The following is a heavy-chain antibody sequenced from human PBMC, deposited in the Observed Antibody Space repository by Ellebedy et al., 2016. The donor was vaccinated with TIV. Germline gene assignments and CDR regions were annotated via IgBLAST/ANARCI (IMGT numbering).Heavy chain of an antibody. CDR3: ARDLRLNWFDP. J-gene: IGHJ5*02. CDR2: ISSSGSTI. CDR1: GFTFSDYY. Sequence: GESLKISXAASGFTFSDYYMSWIRQAPGKGLEWVSYISSSGSTIYYADSVKGRFTISRDNSKNTLYLQMNSLRAEDTAVYYCARDLRLNWFDPWGQGTLVTVSS. D-gene: IGHD3-9*01. V-gene: IGHV3-11*04.